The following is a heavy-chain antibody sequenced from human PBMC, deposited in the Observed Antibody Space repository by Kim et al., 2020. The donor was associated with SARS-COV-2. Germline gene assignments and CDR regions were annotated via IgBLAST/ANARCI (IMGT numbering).Heavy chain of an antibody. Sequence: GGSLRLSCAASGFTFSNAWMSWVRQAPGKGLEWVGRIKSKTDGGTTDYAAPVKGRFTISRDDSKNTLYLQMNSLKTEDTAVYYCTTDEVSSSSGGAYYYYYGMDVWGQGTTVTVSS. CDR2: IKSKTDGGTT. D-gene: IGHD6-13*01. V-gene: IGHV3-15*01. J-gene: IGHJ6*02. CDR3: TTDEVSSSSGGAYYYYYGMDV. CDR1: GFTFSNAW.